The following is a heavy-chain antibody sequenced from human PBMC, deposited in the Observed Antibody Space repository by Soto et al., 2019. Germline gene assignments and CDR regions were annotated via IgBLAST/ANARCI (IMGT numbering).Heavy chain of an antibody. CDR1: GFTFSSYW. Sequence: GGSLRLSCAASGFTFSSYWMSWVRQAPGKGLEWVANIKQYGSEKYYVDSVKGRFTISRDNAKNSLYLQMNSLRAEDTAVYYCARLLAYYDFWSGHKYYYYGMDVWGQGTTVTVSS. CDR3: ARLLAYYDFWSGHKYYYYGMDV. D-gene: IGHD3-3*01. V-gene: IGHV3-7*03. CDR2: IKQYGSEK. J-gene: IGHJ6*02.